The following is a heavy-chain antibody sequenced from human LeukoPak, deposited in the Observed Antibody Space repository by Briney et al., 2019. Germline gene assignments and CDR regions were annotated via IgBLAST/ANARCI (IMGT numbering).Heavy chain of an antibody. CDR1: GYIFTGYC. Sequence: GASVKVSCKASGYIFTGYCMHWVRQAPGQGLEWMGWINPNSGGTNYAQKFQGRVTMTRDTSISTAYMELSRLRSDDTAVYYCARDPPHIVVVPAANFDYWGQGTLVTVSS. CDR3: ARDPPHIVVVPAANFDY. V-gene: IGHV1-2*02. D-gene: IGHD2-2*01. CDR2: INPNSGGT. J-gene: IGHJ4*02.